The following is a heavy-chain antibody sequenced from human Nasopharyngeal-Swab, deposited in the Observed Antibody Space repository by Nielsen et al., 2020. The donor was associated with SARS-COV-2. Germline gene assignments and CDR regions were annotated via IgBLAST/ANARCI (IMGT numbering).Heavy chain of an antibody. D-gene: IGHD6-19*01. CDR1: GFSLSNARMG. J-gene: IGHJ5*02. CDR3: ARVRGGGWYWWFDP. CDR2: IFSNDEK. Sequence: SGPTLVKPTETLTLTCTVSGFSLSNARMGVSWIRQPPGKALEWLAHIFSNDEKSYSTSLKSRLTISKDTSKSQVVLTMTNMDPVDTATYYCARVRGGGWYWWFDPWGQGTLVTVSS. V-gene: IGHV2-26*01.